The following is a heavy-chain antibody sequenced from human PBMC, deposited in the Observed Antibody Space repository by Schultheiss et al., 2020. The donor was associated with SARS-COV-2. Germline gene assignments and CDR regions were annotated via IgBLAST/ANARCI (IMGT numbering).Heavy chain of an antibody. CDR3: AREGMGYDFWRGYSNDAFDM. CDR2: INTDGSNT. Sequence: GGSLRLSCAASGFTFRRYSMHWVRQAPGKGLVWVSRINTDGSNTYYADSVKGRFTISRDNAKNTLYLQMNSLRAEDTAVYYCAREGMGYDFWRGYSNDAFDMWGQGTMVTVSS. CDR1: GFTFRRYS. D-gene: IGHD3-3*01. J-gene: IGHJ3*02. V-gene: IGHV3-74*01.